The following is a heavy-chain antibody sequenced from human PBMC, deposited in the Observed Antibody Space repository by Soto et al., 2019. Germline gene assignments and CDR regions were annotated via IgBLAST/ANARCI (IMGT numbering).Heavy chain of an antibody. CDR3: AKEAHSSGWYEGFGWFDP. Sequence: QVQLVESGGGVVQPGRSLRLSCAASGFTFSSYGMHWVRQAPGKGLEWVAVISYDGSNKYYADSVKGRFTISRDNSKNTLYLQMNSLRAEDTAVYYCAKEAHSSGWYEGFGWFDPWGQGTLVTVSS. CDR1: GFTFSSYG. CDR2: ISYDGSNK. J-gene: IGHJ5*02. D-gene: IGHD6-19*01. V-gene: IGHV3-30*18.